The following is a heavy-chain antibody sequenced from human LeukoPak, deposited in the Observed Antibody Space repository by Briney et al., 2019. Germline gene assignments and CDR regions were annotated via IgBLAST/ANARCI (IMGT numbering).Heavy chain of an antibody. J-gene: IGHJ4*02. D-gene: IGHD2-15*01. CDR1: GDSVTGYY. Sequence: SESLSLTCTVFGDSVTGYYLNWVRQPPGKGLEWIGHIYKIGTTNYNPSLKSRLTISADTSKNQFSLKLRSVTAADTAVYYCVIGVGWQPDYWGQGALVTVSS. V-gene: IGHV4-59*02. CDR2: IYKIGTT. CDR3: VIGVGWQPDY.